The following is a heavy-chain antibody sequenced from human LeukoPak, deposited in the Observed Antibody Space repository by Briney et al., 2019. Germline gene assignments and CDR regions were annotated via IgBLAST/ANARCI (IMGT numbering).Heavy chain of an antibody. CDR3: AKDLRFLEWLLAY. CDR1: GFTFSSYA. Sequence: GGSLRLSCAASGFTFSSYAMSWVRQAPGKGLEWVSAISGSGGSTYYADAVKGRFTISRDNSKNTLYLQMNSLRAEDTALYYCAKDLRFLEWLLAYWGQGTLVTVSS. J-gene: IGHJ4*02. CDR2: ISGSGGST. D-gene: IGHD3-3*01. V-gene: IGHV3-23*01.